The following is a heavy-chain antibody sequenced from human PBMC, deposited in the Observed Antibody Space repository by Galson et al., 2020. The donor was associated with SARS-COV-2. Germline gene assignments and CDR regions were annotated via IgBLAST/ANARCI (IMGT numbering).Heavy chain of an antibody. CDR1: GYYFISYW. V-gene: IGHV5-51*01. J-gene: IGHJ4*02. D-gene: IGHD1-20*01. Sequence: GESLKISCKASGYYFISYWIGWVRQVPGKGLEWIGSIYPNDADKYYGPSFEGQVTISVDRSVNTVYLQWRRLRASDTAMYFCVRRPEPYNRRHYFDSWGQGTLVTVSS. CDR3: VRRPEPYNRRHYFDS. CDR2: IYPNDADK.